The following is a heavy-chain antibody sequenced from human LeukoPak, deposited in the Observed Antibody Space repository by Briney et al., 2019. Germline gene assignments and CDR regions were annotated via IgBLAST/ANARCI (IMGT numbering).Heavy chain of an antibody. D-gene: IGHD3-10*01. CDR3: AAPRFGESFHF. Sequence: GGSLRLSCAASGFTFSNYWMNWVRQAPGKGLEWVANIKEDGSEKYYVDSVKGRFTISRDNAKNSLFLQMNSLRAEDTAVYCCAAPRFGESFHFWGQGTRVTVSS. CDR1: GFTFSNYW. V-gene: IGHV3-7*01. CDR2: IKEDGSEK. J-gene: IGHJ4*02.